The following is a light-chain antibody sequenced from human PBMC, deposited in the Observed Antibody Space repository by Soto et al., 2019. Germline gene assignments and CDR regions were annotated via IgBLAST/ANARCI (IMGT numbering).Light chain of an antibody. V-gene: IGKV1-39*01. Sequence: DIQMTQSPSSPSASVGERVSIACRASQSISNYLNWYQQKPGKAPRLLIYAASSLQSGVPSRFSGSGSGTDFTLTISSLQPEDYATYYCQQAYSSPLTFGGGTKVDIK. CDR2: AAS. J-gene: IGKJ4*01. CDR3: QQAYSSPLT. CDR1: QSISNY.